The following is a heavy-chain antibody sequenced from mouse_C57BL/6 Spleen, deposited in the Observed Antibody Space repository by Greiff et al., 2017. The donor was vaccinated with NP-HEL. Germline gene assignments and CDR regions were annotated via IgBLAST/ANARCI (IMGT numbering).Heavy chain of an antibody. CDR3: ARTTVVDY. Sequence: EVKLMESGGGLVKPGGSLKLSCAASGFTFSDYGMHWVRQAPEKGLEWVAYISSGSSTIYYADTVKGRFTISRDNAKNTLFLQMTSLRSEDTAMYYCARTTVVDYWGQGTLVTVSA. CDR1: GFTFSDYG. D-gene: IGHD1-1*01. V-gene: IGHV5-17*01. J-gene: IGHJ3*01. CDR2: ISSGSSTI.